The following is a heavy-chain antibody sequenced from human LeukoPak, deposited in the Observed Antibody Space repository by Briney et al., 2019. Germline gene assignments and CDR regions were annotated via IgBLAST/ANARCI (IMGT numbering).Heavy chain of an antibody. Sequence: GGSLRLSCAASGFTVSGNYMSWVRQAPGKGLEWVSVIYSGGSTYYADSVKGRFTISRDNSKNTLYLQMNSLRAEDTAVYYCAKDESHSSSSGIVGIDYWGQGTLVTVSS. CDR1: GFTVSGNY. CDR3: AKDESHSSSSGIVGIDY. V-gene: IGHV3-66*01. J-gene: IGHJ4*02. D-gene: IGHD6-6*01. CDR2: IYSGGST.